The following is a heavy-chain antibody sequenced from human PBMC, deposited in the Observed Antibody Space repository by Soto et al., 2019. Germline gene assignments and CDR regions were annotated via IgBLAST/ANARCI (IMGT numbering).Heavy chain of an antibody. Sequence: PSETLSLTCTVSGGSISSSSYYWGWIRQPPGKGLEWIGSVYYSGSTYYNPSLKSRVTISVDTSKKQFSLKLSSVTAADTAVYYCARDLPYYYGMDVWGQGTTVTVSS. CDR1: GGSISSSSYY. CDR3: ARDLPYYYGMDV. J-gene: IGHJ6*02. V-gene: IGHV4-39*07. CDR2: VYYSGST.